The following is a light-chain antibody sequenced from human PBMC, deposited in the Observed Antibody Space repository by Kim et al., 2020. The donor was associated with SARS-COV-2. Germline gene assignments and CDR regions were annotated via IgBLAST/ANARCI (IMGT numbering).Light chain of an antibody. Sequence: PPPITCSPSQRLLKVDGVSYLKWFHQRPDQCPRRLIYKVSNRDSGVPDRVSGGGSGTDFSLQIRRVEGEDVGVYYCMQGTHWPFTFGPGAQVDIK. CDR1: QRLLKVDGVSY. V-gene: IGKV2-30*01. CDR3: MQGTHWPFT. J-gene: IGKJ3*01. CDR2: KVS.